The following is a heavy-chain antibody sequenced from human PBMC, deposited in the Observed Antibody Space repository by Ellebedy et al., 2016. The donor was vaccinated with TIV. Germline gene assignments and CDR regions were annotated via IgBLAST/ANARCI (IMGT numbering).Heavy chain of an antibody. V-gene: IGHV3-21*04. D-gene: IGHD6-19*01. CDR3: TSPAVGHTTGCCRYYFDY. CDR1: GFTFTSYS. CDR2: ISSTGYYI. Sequence: GESLKISCAASGFTFTSYSMNWVRQAPGKGLEWVSSISSTGYYIYYADSLKGRFTVSRDNSRNTVFLQMNSLRAEDTAVYYCTSPAVGHTTGCCRYYFDYWGLGTLVTVSS. J-gene: IGHJ4*02.